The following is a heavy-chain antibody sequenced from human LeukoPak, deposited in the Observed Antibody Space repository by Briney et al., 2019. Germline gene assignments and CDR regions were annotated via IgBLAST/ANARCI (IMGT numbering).Heavy chain of an antibody. CDR2: IHHTGST. V-gene: IGHV4-38-2*01. CDR1: GYSISSGYY. D-gene: IGHD6-25*01. CDR3: ARVLPAAANWFDP. J-gene: IGHJ5*02. Sequence: PSETLSLTCAVSGYSISSGYYWGWIRQPPGKGLEWIGNIHHTGSTYHSPSLKSRVTISVDTSKNQFFLKLTSVTAADTAVYYCARVLPAAANWFDPWGQGTLVAVSS.